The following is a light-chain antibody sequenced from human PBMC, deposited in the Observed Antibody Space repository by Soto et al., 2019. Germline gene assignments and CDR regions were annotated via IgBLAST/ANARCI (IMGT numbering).Light chain of an antibody. CDR3: SSYTSSSPLL. V-gene: IGLV2-14*01. CDR1: SSDVGGYNY. CDR2: AVS. Sequence: QSALTQPASVSGSPGQSITISCTGTSSDVGGYNYVSWYQQHPGKAPKLMIYAVSKRPSGVSNRFAGSKSGNTASLPISGLQAEDEADYYCSSYTSSSPLLFGGGTQLTVL. J-gene: IGLJ2*01.